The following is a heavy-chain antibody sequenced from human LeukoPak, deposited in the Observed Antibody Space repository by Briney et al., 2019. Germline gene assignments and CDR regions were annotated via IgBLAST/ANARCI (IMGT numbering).Heavy chain of an antibody. J-gene: IGHJ4*02. CDR3: ARGKSYSYGQQGAYYFDY. V-gene: IGHV4-38-2*02. CDR1: GYSISSGYY. CDR2: IYHSGST. Sequence: PSETLSLTCTVSGYSISSGYYWGWIRQPPGKGLEWIGSIYHSGSTYYNPSLKSRVTISVDTSKNQFSLKLSSVTAADTAVYYCARGKSYSYGQQGAYYFDYWGQGTLVTVSS. D-gene: IGHD5-18*01.